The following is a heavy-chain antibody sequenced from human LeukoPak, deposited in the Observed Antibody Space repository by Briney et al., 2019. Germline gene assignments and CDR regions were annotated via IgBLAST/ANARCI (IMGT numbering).Heavy chain of an antibody. D-gene: IGHD3-3*01. J-gene: IGHJ4*02. CDR2: MNPNSGNT. V-gene: IGHV1-8*02. CDR3: ARGEGKEYYDFWSPDVADDY. CDR1: GYTFTSYG. Sequence: SVKVSCKASGYTFTSYGINWVRQATGQGLEWMGWMNPNSGNTGYAQKFQGRVTMTRNTSISTAYMELSSLRSEDTAVYYCARGEGKEYYDFWSPDVADDYWGQGTLVTVSS.